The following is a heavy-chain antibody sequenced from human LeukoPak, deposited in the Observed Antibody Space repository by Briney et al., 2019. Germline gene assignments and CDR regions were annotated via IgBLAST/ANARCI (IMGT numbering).Heavy chain of an antibody. CDR3: ARGCGGDCPTPYYFDY. D-gene: IGHD2-21*02. V-gene: IGHV4-34*01. J-gene: IGHJ4*02. CDR1: GGSFSGYY. Sequence: SETLSLTCAVYGGSFSGYYWSWIRQPPGKGLEWIGKINHSGSTNYNPSLKSRVTISVDTSKNQFSLKLSSVTAADTAVYYCARGCGGDCPTPYYFDYWGQGTLVTVSS. CDR2: INHSGST.